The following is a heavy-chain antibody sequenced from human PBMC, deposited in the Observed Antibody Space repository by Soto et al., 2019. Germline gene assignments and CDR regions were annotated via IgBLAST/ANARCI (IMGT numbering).Heavy chain of an antibody. J-gene: IGHJ4*02. CDR3: ARESEDLTSNFDY. CDR1: GFTFTRYS. Sequence: GGSLRLSCAASGFTFTRYSMNWVRQAPGKGLEWVSSISSTTNYIYYADSMKGRFTVSRDNAKNSVYLEMNSLSAEDTAVYYCARESEDLTSNFDYWGQGTLVTVSS. V-gene: IGHV3-21*01. CDR2: ISSTTNYI.